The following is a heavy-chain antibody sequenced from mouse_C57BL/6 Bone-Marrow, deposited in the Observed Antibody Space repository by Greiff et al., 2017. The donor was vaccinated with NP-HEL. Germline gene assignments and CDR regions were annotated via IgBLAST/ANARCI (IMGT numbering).Heavy chain of an antibody. CDR2: ISSGSSNI. J-gene: IGHJ2*01. V-gene: IGHV5-17*01. CDR1: GFTFSDYG. CDR3: ARMGLDY. Sequence: EVQLVESGGGLVKPGGSLKLSCAASGFTFSDYGMHWVRQAPEKGLEWVAYISSGSSNIYYADTVKGRFTISRDNAKNTLFLQMTGLGSEDTAMYYCARMGLDYWGQGTTLTVSS. D-gene: IGHD4-1*01.